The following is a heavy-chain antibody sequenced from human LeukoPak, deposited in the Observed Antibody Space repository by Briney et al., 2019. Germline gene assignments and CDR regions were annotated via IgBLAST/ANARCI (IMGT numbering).Heavy chain of an antibody. V-gene: IGHV3-23*01. CDR3: AKGTGDSYENYYYYYMDV. CDR1: GFTFSSYA. Sequence: GGSLRLSCAASGFTFSSYAMNWVRQAPGKGLEWVSTFSGSGGSTYHADSVQGRFAVSRDNSKNTLYLQMNSLRAEDTAVYYCAKGTGDSYENYYYYYMDVWGKGTTVTVSS. D-gene: IGHD5-18*01. J-gene: IGHJ6*03. CDR2: FSGSGGST.